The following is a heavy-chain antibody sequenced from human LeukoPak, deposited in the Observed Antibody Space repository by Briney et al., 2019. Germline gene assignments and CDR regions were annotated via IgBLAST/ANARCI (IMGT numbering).Heavy chain of an antibody. J-gene: IGHJ4*02. CDR1: GFTFSSYA. CDR3: AREGGDSRHYFDY. CDR2: ISYDGSSK. Sequence: PGRSLRLSCAASGFTFSSYAMHWVRQAPGKGLEWVAVISYDGSSKYYADSVKGRFTISRDNSKNTLYLQMNSLRAEDTAVYYCAREGGDSRHYFDYWGQGTLVTVST. D-gene: IGHD2-21*02. V-gene: IGHV3-30-3*01.